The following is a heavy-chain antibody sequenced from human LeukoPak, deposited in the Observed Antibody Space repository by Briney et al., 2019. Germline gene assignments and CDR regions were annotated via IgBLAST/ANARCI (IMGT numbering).Heavy chain of an antibody. J-gene: IGHJ3*02. V-gene: IGHV1-8*01. CDR3: AKRAVKWYSSGWYHAFDI. Sequence: ASVKVSCKASGYTFTSYDINWVRQATGQGLEWMGWMNPNSGNTGYAQKFQGRVTMTRNTSISTAYMELSSLRSEDTAAYYCAKRAVKWYSSGWYHAFDIWGQGTMVTVSS. CDR2: MNPNSGNT. D-gene: IGHD6-19*01. CDR1: GYTFTSYD.